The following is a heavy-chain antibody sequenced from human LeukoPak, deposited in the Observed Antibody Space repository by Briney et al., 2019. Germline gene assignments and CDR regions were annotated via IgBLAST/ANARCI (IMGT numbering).Heavy chain of an antibody. CDR3: ARRTDIAAAGTKFDY. CDR1: GYTFTSYD. CDR2: MNPNSGNT. Sequence: ASVKVSCKSSGYTFTSYDIDWVRQATGQGLELMGWMNPNSGNTGYAQKFQGRVTMTRNTSIITAYMELSSLRSEDTAVYYCARRTDIAAAGTKFDYWGQGTLVTVSS. D-gene: IGHD6-13*01. J-gene: IGHJ4*02. V-gene: IGHV1-8*01.